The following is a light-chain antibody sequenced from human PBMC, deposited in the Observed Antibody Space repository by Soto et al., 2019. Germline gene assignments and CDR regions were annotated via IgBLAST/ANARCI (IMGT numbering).Light chain of an antibody. Sequence: QSALTQPASVSGSPGQSITISCTGTSSDVGSYTLVSWYQQHPGRAPKLIIYEGTKRPSGVSSRFSGSQSGNTASLTISGLQAEDEAAYYCCSCAVSTTSYVFATGTKVTVL. CDR1: SSDVGSYTL. CDR3: CSCAVSTTSYV. V-gene: IGLV2-23*01. CDR2: EGT. J-gene: IGLJ1*01.